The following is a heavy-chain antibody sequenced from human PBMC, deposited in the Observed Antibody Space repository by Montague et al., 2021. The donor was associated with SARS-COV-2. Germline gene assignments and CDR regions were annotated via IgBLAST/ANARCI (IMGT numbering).Heavy chain of an antibody. CDR2: IYYTENT. D-gene: IGHD5-18*01. CDR1: GGSISNSIYY. CDR3: ARPGSGYSYGSGAFDY. Sequence: TLSLTCTVSGGSISNSIYYWDWIRQPPGKGLEWIGSIYYTENTYYNPSLKSRVTISIATSKNQFSLKLSSVTAADTAVYYCARPGSGYSYGSGAFDYWGQGTLVTVSS. J-gene: IGHJ4*02. V-gene: IGHV4-39*01.